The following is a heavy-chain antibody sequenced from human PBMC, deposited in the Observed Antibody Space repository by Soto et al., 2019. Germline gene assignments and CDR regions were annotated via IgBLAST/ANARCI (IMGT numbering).Heavy chain of an antibody. CDR3: ANSDSSNRNCCDP. V-gene: IGHV3-9*01. J-gene: IGHJ5*02. CDR2: ISWNSGSI. CDR1: GFTFDDYA. D-gene: IGHD4-4*01. Sequence: EVQLVESGGGLVQPGRSLRLSCAASGFTFDDYAMHWVRQAPGKGLEWVSGISWNSGSIGNADSVKGRFPISRDNAKNSLYMQMNSLRAEDTALYYCANSDSSNRNCCDPWGQGRLVTVSS.